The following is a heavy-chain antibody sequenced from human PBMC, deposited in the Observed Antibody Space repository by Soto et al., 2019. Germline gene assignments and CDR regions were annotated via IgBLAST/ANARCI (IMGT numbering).Heavy chain of an antibody. V-gene: IGHV3-23*01. Sequence: PGGSLRLSCEVSGFSFTTYGRNWVRQAPDKGLEWVSTIGRGGDTFYADSVKGRFTISRDISKNTLFLQMNSLRAEDTALYFCAKDGTTAGIHYYGMDVWGQGTTVTVSS. CDR1: GFSFTTYG. CDR3: AKDGTTAGIHYYGMDV. D-gene: IGHD2-2*02. J-gene: IGHJ6*02. CDR2: IGRGGDT.